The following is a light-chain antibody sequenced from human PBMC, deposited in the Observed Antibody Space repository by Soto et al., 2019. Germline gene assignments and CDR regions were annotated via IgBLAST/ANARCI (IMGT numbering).Light chain of an antibody. CDR2: INN. CDR1: SSNIGSNT. CDR3: AAWDDSLNGDV. V-gene: IGLV1-44*01. Sequence: QSVLTQPPSESGTPGQRVTISCSGGSSNIGSNTVNWYQHLPGTAPKLLIYINNQRPSGVPDRFSGSKSGTSASLAISGLQSGDEADYYCAAWDDSLNGDVFGTGTQLTVL. J-gene: IGLJ1*01.